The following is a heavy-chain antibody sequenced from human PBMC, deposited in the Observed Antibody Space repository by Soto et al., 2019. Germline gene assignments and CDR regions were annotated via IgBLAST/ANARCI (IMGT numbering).Heavy chain of an antibody. CDR3: ARNPITIFGVVSPGVGWFDP. V-gene: IGHV1-18*01. J-gene: IGHJ5*02. CDR1: GYTFTSYG. D-gene: IGHD3-3*01. Sequence: EASVKVSCKASGYTFTSYGISWVRQAPGQGLEWMGWISAYNGNTNYAQKLQGRVTMTTDTSTSTAYMELRSLRSDDTAVYYCARNPITIFGVVSPGVGWFDPWGQGTLVTVSS. CDR2: ISAYNGNT.